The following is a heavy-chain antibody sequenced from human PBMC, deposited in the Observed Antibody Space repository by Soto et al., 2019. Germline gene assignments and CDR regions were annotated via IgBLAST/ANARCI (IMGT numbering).Heavy chain of an antibody. CDR2: ISGGGGSTYYA. CDR1: GFTFSNYA. D-gene: IGHD3-22*01. CDR3: AKVPYDSSGYYYFDY. J-gene: IGHJ4*02. V-gene: IGHV3-23*01. Sequence: GGSLRLSFAASGFTFSNYAMSWVRQAPGKGLEWVSSISGGGGSTYYAYYADSVMGRFTLSRDNSKNTLYLQMNSLRVEDTAVYYCAKVPYDSSGYYYFDYWGQGTLVTVSS.